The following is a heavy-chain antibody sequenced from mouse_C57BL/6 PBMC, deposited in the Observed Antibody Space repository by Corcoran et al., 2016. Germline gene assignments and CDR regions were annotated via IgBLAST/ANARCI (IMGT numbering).Heavy chain of an antibody. CDR1: GYSITSGYY. CDR3: ARGPPFDY. V-gene: IGHV3-6*01. CDR2: ISYDGSN. Sequence: DVQLQESGPGLVKPSQSLSLTCSVTGYSITSGYYWNWIRQFPGNKLEWMGYISYDGSNNYNPSLKNRISITRDTSKNQFFLKLNSVTTEDTATYYCARGPPFDYWGQGTTLTVSS. J-gene: IGHJ2*01.